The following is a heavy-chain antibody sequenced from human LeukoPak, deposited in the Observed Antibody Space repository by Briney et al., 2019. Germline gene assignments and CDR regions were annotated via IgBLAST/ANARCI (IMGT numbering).Heavy chain of an antibody. Sequence: SETLSLTCTVSVGSISNKNFYWGWIRQPPGKGLEWVGSIYFTGSTYYHPSLESRVTISVDTSKNQFSLKVSAVTAADTAVYHCAKSRGRGSFDPWGQGTLVIVSS. CDR2: IYFTGST. V-gene: IGHV4-39*01. CDR3: AKSRGRGSFDP. CDR1: VGSISNKNFY. D-gene: IGHD5-24*01. J-gene: IGHJ5*02.